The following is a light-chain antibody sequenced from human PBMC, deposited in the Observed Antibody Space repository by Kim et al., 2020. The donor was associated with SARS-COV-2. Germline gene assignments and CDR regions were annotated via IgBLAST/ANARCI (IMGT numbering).Light chain of an antibody. CDR1: HSIRTY. Sequence: VGDRVTITIRASHSIRTYLNWYQQKPGKAANLLIYAASNVQTGVPSRFSGSGSVTDFTLTIRSLQPEDVASYYCQQSYSTPTWTFGQGTKVDIK. CDR3: QQSYSTPTWT. J-gene: IGKJ1*01. CDR2: AAS. V-gene: IGKV1-39*01.